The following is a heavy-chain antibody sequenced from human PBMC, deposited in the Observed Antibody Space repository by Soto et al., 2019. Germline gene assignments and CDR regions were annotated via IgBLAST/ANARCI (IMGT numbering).Heavy chain of an antibody. J-gene: IGHJ6*02. CDR1: GGSISSSSYY. V-gene: IGHV4-39*07. Sequence: PSETLSLTCTVSGGSISSSSYYWGWIRQPPGKGLEWIGSIYYSGSTYYNPSLKSRVTISVDTSKNQFSLKLSSVTAADTAVYYCARFHYYASPGGYYYGMDVWGQGTTVTVSS. CDR2: IYYSGST. D-gene: IGHD3-10*01. CDR3: ARFHYYASPGGYYYGMDV.